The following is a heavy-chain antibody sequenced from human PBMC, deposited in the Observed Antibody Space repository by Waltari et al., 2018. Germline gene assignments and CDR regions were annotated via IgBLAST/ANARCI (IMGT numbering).Heavy chain of an antibody. J-gene: IGHJ4*02. Sequence: QLQLQESGPGLVKPSETLSLTCTVSGGSISSSSYYWGWIRQPPGKGLEWIGSIYYSGSTYYNPSLKSRVTISVDTSKNQFSLKLSSVTAADTAVYYCASRGAYSSSWYRDYWGQGTLVTVSS. CDR3: ASRGAYSSSWYRDY. CDR1: GGSISSSSYY. D-gene: IGHD6-13*01. V-gene: IGHV4-39*07. CDR2: IYYSGST.